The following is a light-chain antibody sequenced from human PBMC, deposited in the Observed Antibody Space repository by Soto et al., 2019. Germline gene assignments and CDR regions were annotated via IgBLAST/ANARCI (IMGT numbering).Light chain of an antibody. CDR2: STT. Sequence: QTVVTQEPSLTVSPGGTVTLTCASSTGPVTSGYYPNWFQQKPGQAPRPLIYSTTNKHSWTPARFSGSLLGGKAALPLSGVQPEDEAEYYCLLYYGSPQPNWVFGGGTKLTVL. V-gene: IGLV7-43*01. J-gene: IGLJ3*02. CDR1: TGPVTSGYY. CDR3: LLYYGSPQPNWV.